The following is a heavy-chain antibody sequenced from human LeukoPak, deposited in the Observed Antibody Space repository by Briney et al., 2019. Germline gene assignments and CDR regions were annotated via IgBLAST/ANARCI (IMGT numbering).Heavy chain of an antibody. J-gene: IGHJ4*02. CDR3: ARVGWFGELTRHPGGDY. V-gene: IGHV3-7*01. D-gene: IGHD3-10*01. CDR1: GFTFSSYW. Sequence: GGSLRLSCAASGFTFSSYWMSWVRQAPGKELEWVANIKQDGSEKYYVDSVEGRFTISRDNAKNSLYLQMNSLRAEDTAVYYCARVGWFGELTRHPGGDYWGQGTLVTVSS. CDR2: IKQDGSEK.